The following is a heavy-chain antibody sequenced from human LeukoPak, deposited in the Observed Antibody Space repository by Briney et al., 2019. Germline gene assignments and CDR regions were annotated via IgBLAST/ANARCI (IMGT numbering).Heavy chain of an antibody. Sequence: GGSLRLSCAASGFTYSSFSMNWVRQAPGKWLEWVSSISSSSSHIYYADSVKGRFTVSRDNARRSLYLQINSLRAEDTAVYYCSRDLGGFGDYNFLSGSDYWGQGALVTVSS. CDR3: SRDLGGFGDYNFLSGSDY. D-gene: IGHD3-3*01. V-gene: IGHV3-21*01. J-gene: IGHJ4*02. CDR1: GFTYSSFS. CDR2: ISSSSSHI.